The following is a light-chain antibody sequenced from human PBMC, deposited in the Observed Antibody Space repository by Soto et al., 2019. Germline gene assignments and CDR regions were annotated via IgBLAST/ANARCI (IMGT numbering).Light chain of an antibody. V-gene: IGKV1-5*01. J-gene: IGKJ1*01. Sequence: DIQMTQSPSTLSASVGDRVTITCRASQSISSWLAWYQQKPGKAPKVLIYDASTLESGVPSRFSGSGSGTEFTLTISSLRPDDFATYYCQQYNSYSGTFGQGTKVDIK. CDR1: QSISSW. CDR3: QQYNSYSGT. CDR2: DAS.